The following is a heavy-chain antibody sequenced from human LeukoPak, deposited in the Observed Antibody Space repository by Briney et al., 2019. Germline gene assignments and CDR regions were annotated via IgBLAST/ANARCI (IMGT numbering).Heavy chain of an antibody. J-gene: IGHJ4*02. D-gene: IGHD1-26*01. V-gene: IGHV3-11*03. Sequence: GSLRLSCVASGFSFSDYYMSWIRQAPGKGLEWVSYISSSGSHTNYADSVTGRFTISRNNAKKSLHLQMNSLRAEDTAVYYCARHPDGSLSLDYWGQGTLVTVS. CDR1: GFSFSDYY. CDR2: ISSSGSHT. CDR3: ARHPDGSLSLDY.